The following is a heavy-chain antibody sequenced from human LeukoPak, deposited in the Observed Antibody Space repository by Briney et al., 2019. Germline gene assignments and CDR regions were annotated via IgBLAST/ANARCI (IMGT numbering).Heavy chain of an antibody. J-gene: IGHJ4*02. Sequence: GSLRLSCAASGFTFSSYAMSWVRQAPGKGLEWIGSIYYSGSTYYNPSLKSRVTISVDTSKNQFSLKLSSVTAADTAVYYCARHLLYDSSSSIGFFDYWGQGTLVTVSS. CDR2: IYYSGST. CDR3: ARHLLYDSSSSIGFFDY. CDR1: GFTFSSYA. V-gene: IGHV4-39*01. D-gene: IGHD6-6*01.